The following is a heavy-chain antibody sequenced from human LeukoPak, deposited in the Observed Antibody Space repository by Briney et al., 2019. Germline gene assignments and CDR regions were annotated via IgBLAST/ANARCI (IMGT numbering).Heavy chain of an antibody. D-gene: IGHD6-19*01. CDR3: ARSSGWFDY. Sequence: SQTLSLTCAISGDSVSSNSAAWNWVRQSPSRGLEWLGRTYYRSKWYNEYAVSVKSRIAFNQDISKNQFSLLLNSVTPEDTAVYYCARSSGWFDYWGQGTLVTVSS. J-gene: IGHJ4*02. CDR2: TYYRSKWYN. V-gene: IGHV6-1*01. CDR1: GDSVSSNSAA.